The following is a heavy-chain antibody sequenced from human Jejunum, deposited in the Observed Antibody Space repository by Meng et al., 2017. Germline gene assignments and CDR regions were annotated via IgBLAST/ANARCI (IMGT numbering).Heavy chain of an antibody. D-gene: IGHD6-19*01. Sequence: ASVKVSCKASGYTFTGYYMHWVRQASGQGLEWMGWINPNSGGTNYAQKFQGRVTMTRDTSISTAYMDLSSLRSDDTAVYYCTRREAVAVGSGFDIWGQGTVVTVSS. CDR3: TRREAVAVGSGFDI. CDR2: INPNSGGT. CDR1: GYTFTGYY. V-gene: IGHV1-2*02. J-gene: IGHJ3*02.